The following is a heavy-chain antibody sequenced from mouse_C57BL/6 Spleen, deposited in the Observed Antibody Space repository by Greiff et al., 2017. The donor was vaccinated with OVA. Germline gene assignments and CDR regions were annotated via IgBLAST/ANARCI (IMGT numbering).Heavy chain of an antibody. V-gene: IGHV1-80*01. CDR3: ARNGGLLYAMDY. Sequence: VKLQESGAELVKPGASVKISCKASGYAFSSYWMNWVKQRPGKGLEWIGQIYPGDGDTNSNGKFKGKATLTADKSSSTAYMQLISLTSEDSAVYFCARNGGLLYAMDYWGQGTSVTVSS. CDR2: IYPGDGDT. J-gene: IGHJ4*01. CDR1: GYAFSSYW. D-gene: IGHD2-13*01.